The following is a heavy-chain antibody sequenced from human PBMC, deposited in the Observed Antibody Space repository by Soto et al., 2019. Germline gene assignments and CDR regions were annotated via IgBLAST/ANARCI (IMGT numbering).Heavy chain of an antibody. V-gene: IGHV3-30-3*01. CDR1: GFTFSSYA. CDR2: ISYDGSNK. Sequence: QVQLVESGGGVVQPGRSLRLSCAASGFTFSSYAMHWVRQAPGKGLEWVAVISYDGSNKYYADSVKGRFTISRDNSKNXLDLQMNSVRAEDTAVDYCARDLDYYDSSGYYLDYWGQGTLVPVSA. CDR3: ARDLDYYDSSGYYLDY. D-gene: IGHD3-22*01. J-gene: IGHJ4*02.